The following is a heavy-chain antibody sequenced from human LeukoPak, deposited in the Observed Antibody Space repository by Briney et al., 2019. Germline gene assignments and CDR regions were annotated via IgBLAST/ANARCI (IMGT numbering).Heavy chain of an antibody. V-gene: IGHV3-74*01. CDR1: GFTFSSYW. CDR3: ARGMATVTGPFDS. CDR2: INIGVSDT. Sequence: GGSLRLSCAGSGFTFSSYWMHWVRQAPGKGLMWVSRINIGVSDTLYADSVKGRFTISRDNAKNTLYLQMNSLRAEDTAVYYCARGMATVTGPFDSWGQGTLVTVSS. D-gene: IGHD4-17*01. J-gene: IGHJ4*02.